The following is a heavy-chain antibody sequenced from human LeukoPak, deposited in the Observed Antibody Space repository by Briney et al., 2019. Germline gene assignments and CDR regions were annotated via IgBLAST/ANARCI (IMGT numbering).Heavy chain of an antibody. CDR1: GGSISSYY. V-gene: IGHV4-59*01. D-gene: IGHD6-19*01. CDR3: ARVSSGWTLDY. CDR2: IYYSGST. Sequence: PSETLSLTCTVSGGSISSYYWSWIRQPPGKGLEWIGYIYYSGSTNYNPSLKSRVTISVDASKNQFSLKLSSVTAADTAVYYCARVSSGWTLDYWGQGTLVTVSS. J-gene: IGHJ4*02.